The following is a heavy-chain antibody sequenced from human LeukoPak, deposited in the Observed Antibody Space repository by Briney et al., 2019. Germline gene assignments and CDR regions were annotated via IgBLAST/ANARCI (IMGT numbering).Heavy chain of an antibody. J-gene: IGHJ3*02. CDR1: GGSVAPYY. CDR2: IHYSGST. V-gene: IGHV4-59*02. CDR3: ARDDSDYDDASLI. D-gene: IGHD5-12*01. Sequence: ASETLSLTCSVSGGSVAPYYWNWIRQSPGKGLEWIGYIHYSGSTKYNPSLESRVTISVDTSRNQFSLKLNSVTAADTAVYYCARDDSDYDDASLIWGQGTMVSVSS.